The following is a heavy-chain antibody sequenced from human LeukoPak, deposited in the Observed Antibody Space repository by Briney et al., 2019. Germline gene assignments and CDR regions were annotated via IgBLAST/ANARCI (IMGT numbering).Heavy chain of an antibody. J-gene: IGHJ4*02. CDR3: ARGSDSSGQPY. CDR2: ISSSSSTI. CDR1: GLPFSSYS. Sequence: TGGPLRLSRAPSGLPFSSYSMNLDRQAPGKGPEWGSYISSSSSTIYYADSVKGRFTISRDNAKNSLYLQMNSLRAEDTAVYYCARGSDSSGQPYWGQGTLVTVSS. V-gene: IGHV3-48*01. D-gene: IGHD3-22*01.